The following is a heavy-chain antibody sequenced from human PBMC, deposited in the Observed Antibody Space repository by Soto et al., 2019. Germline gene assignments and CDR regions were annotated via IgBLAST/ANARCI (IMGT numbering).Heavy chain of an antibody. Sequence: LSLTCTVSAGSISSVGFYWSWIRQHPGKRLQSIGYIYSSGSTYYNPSLKSRINISIDTSKNQSSLNLNSVTAADTAMYYCARGIFGVGHEYWGQGTLVTVSS. CDR2: IYSSGST. V-gene: IGHV4-31*03. CDR1: AGSISSVGFY. J-gene: IGHJ4*02. D-gene: IGHD3-3*02. CDR3: ARGIFGVGHEY.